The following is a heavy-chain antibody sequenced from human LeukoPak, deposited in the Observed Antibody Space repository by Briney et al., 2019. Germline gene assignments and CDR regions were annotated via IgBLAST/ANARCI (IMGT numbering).Heavy chain of an antibody. CDR1: GVSISSSSYY. CDR3: ASHHYYDSR. CDR2: IFYSGST. D-gene: IGHD3-22*01. J-gene: IGHJ4*02. V-gene: IGHV4-39*01. Sequence: KPSQTLSLTCTVSGVSISSSSYYWGWLRQPPGKGLEWIGSIFYSGSTYYNPSLKSRVTISVDTSKNQFSLNLSSVTAADTAVYYCASHHYYDSRWGQGTLVTVSS.